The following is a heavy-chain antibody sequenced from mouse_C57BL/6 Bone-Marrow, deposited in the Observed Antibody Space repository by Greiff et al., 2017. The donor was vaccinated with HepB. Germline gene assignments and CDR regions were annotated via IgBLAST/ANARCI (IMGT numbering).Heavy chain of an antibody. D-gene: IGHD2-4*01. J-gene: IGHJ3*01. CDR2: ISYDGSN. CDR3: ARDNYDYDAWFAY. Sequence: EVKLVESGPGLVKPSQSLSLTCSVTGYSITSGYYWNWIRQFPGNKLEWMGYISYDGSNNYNPSLKNRISITRDTSKNQFFLKLNSVTTEDTATYYCARDNYDYDAWFAYWGQGTLVTVSA. CDR1: GYSITSGYY. V-gene: IGHV3-6*01.